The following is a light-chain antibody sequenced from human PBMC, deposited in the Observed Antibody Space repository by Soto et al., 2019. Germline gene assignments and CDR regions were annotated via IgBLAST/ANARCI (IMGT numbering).Light chain of an antibody. V-gene: IGKV1-5*03. J-gene: IGKJ1*01. CDR1: QSISSW. CDR2: KAS. CDR3: QQYNSYPWT. Sequence: DIQMTQSPSTLSASVGDRVTITCRASQSISSWLAWYQQKQGKAPKLLIYKASSLESGVPSRFSGSGSGTEFTLTISSLQPHDFATYYCQQYNSYPWTFGPGPKVDI.